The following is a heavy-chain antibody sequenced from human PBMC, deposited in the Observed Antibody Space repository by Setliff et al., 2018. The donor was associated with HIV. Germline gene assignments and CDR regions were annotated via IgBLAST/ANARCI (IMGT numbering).Heavy chain of an antibody. V-gene: IGHV5-51*01. Sequence: GESLKISCKASGYSFTAFWIGWVRQIPGKGLEWMGIIYPADPDTRYSPSFQGQVTISADKSINTAYLEWSSLDASDTAIYYCARHRPYTNSPPGGPFDMWGQGTGVTVSS. D-gene: IGHD6-6*01. CDR2: IYPADPDT. J-gene: IGHJ3*02. CDR3: ARHRPYTNSPPGGPFDM. CDR1: GYSFTAFW.